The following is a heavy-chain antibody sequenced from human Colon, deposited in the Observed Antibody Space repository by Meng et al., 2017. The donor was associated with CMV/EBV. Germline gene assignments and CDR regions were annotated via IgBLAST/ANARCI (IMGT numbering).Heavy chain of an antibody. CDR2: VYHTGTI. CDR1: GDSSSNYY. D-gene: IGHD2-2*01. J-gene: IGHJ5*01. CDR3: ARTPFIGFCSTTDCFRSWFDS. Sequence: SETLSLTCSVSGDSSSNYYWNWIRQPPGKGLEWIGYVYHTGTIKYNPSLKSRITMSIDTSTSQFSLKLTSVTAADTALYYCARTPFIGFCSTTDCFRSWFDSWGQGSLVTVSS. V-gene: IGHV4-59*01.